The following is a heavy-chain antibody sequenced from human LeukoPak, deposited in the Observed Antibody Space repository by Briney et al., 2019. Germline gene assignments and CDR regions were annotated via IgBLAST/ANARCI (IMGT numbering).Heavy chain of an antibody. D-gene: IGHD6-19*01. J-gene: IGHJ5*02. CDR1: GFTFNNYA. Sequence: PGGSLRLSCAASGFTFNNYAMGWVRQAPGKGLEWVSVISGSSAGIKYADSVKGRFTISRDNAKNSLYLQMNSLRAEDTAVYYCARDPVYSSEKAGWFDPWGQGTLVTVSS. CDR2: ISGSSAGI. V-gene: IGHV3-21*01. CDR3: ARDPVYSSEKAGWFDP.